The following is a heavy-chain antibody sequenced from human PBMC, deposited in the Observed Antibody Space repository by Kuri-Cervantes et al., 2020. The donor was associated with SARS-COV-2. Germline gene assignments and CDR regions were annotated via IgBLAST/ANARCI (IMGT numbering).Heavy chain of an antibody. D-gene: IGHD6-19*01. Sequence: SETLSLTCTVSGGSISSSSYYWGWIRQPPGKGLEWIGSIYYSGSTYYNPSLKSRVTISVDTSKNQFSLSLSSVTAADTAVYYCARQVAVAGHYYFDYWGQGTRVTGSS. CDR2: IYYSGST. CDR3: ARQVAVAGHYYFDY. CDR1: GGSISSSSYY. J-gene: IGHJ4*02. V-gene: IGHV4-39*07.